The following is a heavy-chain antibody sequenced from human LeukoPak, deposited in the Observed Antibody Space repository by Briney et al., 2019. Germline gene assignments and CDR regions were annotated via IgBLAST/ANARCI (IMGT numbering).Heavy chain of an antibody. J-gene: IGHJ4*02. CDR2: IKSKTDGGTT. CDR1: GFTFSNAW. V-gene: IGHV3-15*01. D-gene: IGHD3-22*01. Sequence: GGSLRLSCAASGFTFSNAWMSWVSQAPGKGPEWVGRIKSKTDGGTTDYAAPVKGRFTLSRDDSKNTLYLQMNSLKTEDTAVYYCTTDHRYYDSSGYWNYWGQGTLVTVSS. CDR3: TTDHRYYDSSGYWNY.